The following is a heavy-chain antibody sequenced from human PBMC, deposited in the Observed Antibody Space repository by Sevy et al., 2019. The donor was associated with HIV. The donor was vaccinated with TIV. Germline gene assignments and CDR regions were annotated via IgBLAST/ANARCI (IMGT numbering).Heavy chain of an antibody. Sequence: GGSLRLSCAASGFTVSSNYMSWVRQAPGKGLELVSVIYSGGSTYYADSVKGRFTISRDNYKNTLYLQMNSLRAEDTAVYDCARVNYDFWRGTTEYFQHWGQGTLVTVSS. D-gene: IGHD3-3*01. J-gene: IGHJ1*01. CDR2: IYSGGST. CDR1: GFTVSSNY. CDR3: ARVNYDFWRGTTEYFQH. V-gene: IGHV3-53*01.